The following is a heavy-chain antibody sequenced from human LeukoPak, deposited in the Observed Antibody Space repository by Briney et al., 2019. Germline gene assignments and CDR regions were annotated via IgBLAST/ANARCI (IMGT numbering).Heavy chain of an antibody. CDR2: IKQDGSEK. V-gene: IGHV3-7*01. D-gene: IGHD2-8*01. J-gene: IGHJ6*03. CDR1: GFTFSSYW. CDR3: ARGRSHRTIVYYYYYMDV. Sequence: GGSLRLSCAASGFTFSSYWMSWVRQAPGKGLEWVANIKQDGSEKYYADSVKGRFTSSRDNAKNSLYLQMNSLRAEDTAVYYCARGRSHRTIVYYYYYMDVWGKGTTVTISS.